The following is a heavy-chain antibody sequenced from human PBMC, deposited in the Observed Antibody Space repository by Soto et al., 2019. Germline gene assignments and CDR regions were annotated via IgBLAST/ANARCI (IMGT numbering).Heavy chain of an antibody. Sequence: GGSLRLSCAASGFTFSGSAMHWVRQASGKGLEWVGRIRSKANSYATAYAASVKGRFTISRDDSKNTAYLQMNSLKTEDTAVYYCLYRSGRQGRAFDIWGQGTMVTVSS. CDR1: GFTFSGSA. CDR3: LYRSGRQGRAFDI. D-gene: IGHD6-19*01. V-gene: IGHV3-73*01. J-gene: IGHJ3*02. CDR2: IRSKANSYAT.